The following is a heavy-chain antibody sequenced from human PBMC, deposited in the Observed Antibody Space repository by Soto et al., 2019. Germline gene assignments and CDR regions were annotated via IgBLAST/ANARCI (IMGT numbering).Heavy chain of an antibody. CDR1: VFTFDDYT. D-gene: IGHD6-13*01. CDR3: AKDLRVSSWYSFDY. Sequence: PGGSLRLSCAASVFTFDDYTMHWVRQAPGKGLEWVSLISWDGGSTYYADSVKGRFTISRDNSKNSLYLQMNSLRTEDTALYYCAKDLRVSSWYSFDYWGQGTLVTVSS. CDR2: ISWDGGST. V-gene: IGHV3-43*01. J-gene: IGHJ4*02.